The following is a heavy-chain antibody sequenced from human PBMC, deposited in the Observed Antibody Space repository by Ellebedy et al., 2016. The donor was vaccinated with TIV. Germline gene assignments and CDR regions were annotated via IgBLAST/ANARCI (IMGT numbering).Heavy chain of an antibody. CDR1: GYTFTSYG. CDR3: ASGYSGYDPMGGNWFDP. CDR2: ISAYNGNT. D-gene: IGHD5-12*01. V-gene: IGHV1-18*01. J-gene: IGHJ5*02. Sequence: ASVKVSXXASGYTFTSYGISWVRQAPGQGLEWMGWISAYNGNTNYAQKLQGRVTMTTDTSTSTAYMELRSLRSDDTAVYYCASGYSGYDPMGGNWFDPWGQGTLVTVSS.